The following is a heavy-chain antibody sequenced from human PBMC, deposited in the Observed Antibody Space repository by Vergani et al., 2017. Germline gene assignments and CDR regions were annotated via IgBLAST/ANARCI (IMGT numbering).Heavy chain of an antibody. Sequence: QVTLKESGPVLVKPTQTLTLTCTFSGFSLSTNGMRASWIRQPPGKALEWLARIDWDDDKYYSTSLKTRLTISKDTSKNQVVLTMTNMDPVDTATYYCARMRWDSSGYYYDYWGQGTLVTVSS. CDR1: GFSLSTNGMR. CDR2: IDWDDDK. D-gene: IGHD3-22*01. CDR3: ARMRWDSSGYYYDY. V-gene: IGHV2-70*04. J-gene: IGHJ4*02.